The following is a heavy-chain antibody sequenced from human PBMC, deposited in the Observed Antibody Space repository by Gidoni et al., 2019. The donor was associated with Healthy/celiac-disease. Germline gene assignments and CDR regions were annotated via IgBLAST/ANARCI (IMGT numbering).Heavy chain of an antibody. Sequence: EVQLVESGGGLVKPGGSLRLSCAASGFTFSSYSMNWVRQAPGKGLEWVSSISSSSSYIYYADSVKGRFTISRDNAKNSLYLQMNSLRAEDTAVYYCARDLDSSGWYGYAFDIWGQGTMVTVSS. CDR2: ISSSSSYI. D-gene: IGHD6-19*01. CDR1: GFTFSSYS. J-gene: IGHJ3*02. CDR3: ARDLDSSGWYGYAFDI. V-gene: IGHV3-21*01.